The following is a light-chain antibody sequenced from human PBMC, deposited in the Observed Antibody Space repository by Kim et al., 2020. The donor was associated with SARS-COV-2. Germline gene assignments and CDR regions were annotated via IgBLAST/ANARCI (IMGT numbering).Light chain of an antibody. Sequence: STLSASIVDRVTITCQASQSISGWLAWYQQKPGKAPKLLISHASSLESGVPSRFSGSGSGTEFTLTINSLQPDDFATYYCQHLGTFGLGTKVDIK. J-gene: IGKJ3*01. V-gene: IGKV1-5*01. CDR1: QSISGW. CDR2: HAS. CDR3: QHLGT.